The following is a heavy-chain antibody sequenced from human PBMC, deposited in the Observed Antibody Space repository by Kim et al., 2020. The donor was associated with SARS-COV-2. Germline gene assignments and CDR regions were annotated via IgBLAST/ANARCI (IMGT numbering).Heavy chain of an antibody. J-gene: IGHJ4*02. V-gene: IGHV4-39*01. Sequence: SETLSLTCTVSGGSISSSSYYWGWIRQPPGKGLEWIGSIYYSGSTYYNPSLKSRVTISVDTSKNQFSLKLSSVTAADTAVYYCARPNSSGWYWPFDYWGQGTLVTVSS. CDR1: GGSISSSSYY. CDR3: ARPNSSGWYWPFDY. CDR2: IYYSGST. D-gene: IGHD6-19*01.